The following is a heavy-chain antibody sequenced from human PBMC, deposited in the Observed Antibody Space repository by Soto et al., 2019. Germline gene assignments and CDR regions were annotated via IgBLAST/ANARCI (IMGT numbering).Heavy chain of an antibody. Sequence: QVQLVESGGGVVQPGRSLRLSCAASGFTFSSYGMHWVRQAPGKGLEWVAVISYDGSNKYYADCVKGRFTISRDNSKNTLYLQMNSLRAEDTAVYYCAKDLVKNYYGSGTWGQGTLVTVSS. CDR2: ISYDGSNK. CDR1: GFTFSSYG. CDR3: AKDLVKNYYGSGT. D-gene: IGHD3-10*01. J-gene: IGHJ5*02. V-gene: IGHV3-30*18.